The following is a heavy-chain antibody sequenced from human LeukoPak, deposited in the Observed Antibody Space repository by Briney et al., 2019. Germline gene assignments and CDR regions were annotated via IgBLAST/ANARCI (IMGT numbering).Heavy chain of an antibody. Sequence: GGSLRLSCAVSGFTVSSNDMSWVRQAPGKGLEWVSVIYIGGSTYYADSVKGRFTISRDNSKNTLYLQMNSLRAEDTAVYYCARDSISYGDYVAFDYWGQGTLVIVPS. CDR2: IYIGGST. J-gene: IGHJ4*02. CDR1: GFTVSSND. V-gene: IGHV3-66*01. CDR3: ARDSISYGDYVAFDY. D-gene: IGHD4-17*01.